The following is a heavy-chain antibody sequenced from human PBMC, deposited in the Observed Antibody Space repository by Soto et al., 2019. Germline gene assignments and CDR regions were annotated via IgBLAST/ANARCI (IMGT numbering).Heavy chain of an antibody. CDR1: GGSMISYY. Sequence: TETLSLTCTVPGGSMISYYWSWIRQPPGRGLEWIGFIYYAGSTKYNPSLNSRVTISVDTSKNQFSLTVTSVTAADTAVYYCARGRYSYAVFDYWARGTLVT. D-gene: IGHD5-18*01. CDR2: IYYAGST. CDR3: ARGRYSYAVFDY. J-gene: IGHJ4*02. V-gene: IGHV4-59*08.